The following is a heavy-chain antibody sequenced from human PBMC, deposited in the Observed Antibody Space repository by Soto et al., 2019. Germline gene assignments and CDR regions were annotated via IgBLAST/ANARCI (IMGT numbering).Heavy chain of an antibody. D-gene: IGHD4-17*01. CDR3: GIRACSTVSAFLLNRSSDLGIPAEY. Sequence: PGKGFEWVAAISGRGGSTYYADSVKGRFTISRDNSKNTLYLQMNSLRADVFFEEDYGIRACSTVSAFLLNRSSDLGIPAEY. J-gene: IGHJ1*01. V-gene: IGHV3-23*01. CDR2: ISGRGGST.